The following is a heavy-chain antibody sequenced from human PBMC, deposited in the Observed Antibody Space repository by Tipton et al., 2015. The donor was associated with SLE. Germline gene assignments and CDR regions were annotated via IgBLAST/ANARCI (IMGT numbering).Heavy chain of an antibody. V-gene: IGHV3-33*08. J-gene: IGHJ5*02. CDR2: IWYDGSIQ. D-gene: IGHD3-3*01. Sequence: SLRLSCAASGFTFSSYAMHWVRQAPGKGLEWVAVIWYDGSIQYYADSVKGRFTISRDNAKNSLYLQMNSLRAEDTAVYYCAGDSSGRFDPWGQGTLVTVSS. CDR3: AGDSSGRFDP. CDR1: GFTFSSYA.